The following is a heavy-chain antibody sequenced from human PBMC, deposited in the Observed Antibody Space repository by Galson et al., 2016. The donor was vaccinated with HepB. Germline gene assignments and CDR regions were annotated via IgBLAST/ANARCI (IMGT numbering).Heavy chain of an antibody. J-gene: IGHJ4*02. CDR3: ARAYCTGAGCSAVFDS. D-gene: IGHD2-8*02. CDR1: GFPTFTNFA. CDR2: MSGSGRGT. Sequence: SLRLSCAASGFPTFTNFAMSWVRQAPGKGLEWVSTMSGSGRGTFYADSVKGRFTISRDNSKNTLYLEMNSLRAEDTAVYYCARAYCTGAGCSAVFDSWGQGTLVTVSS. V-gene: IGHV3-23*01.